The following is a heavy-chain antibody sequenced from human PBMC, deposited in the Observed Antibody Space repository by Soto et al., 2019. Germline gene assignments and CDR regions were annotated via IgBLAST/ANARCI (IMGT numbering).Heavy chain of an antibody. CDR1: GGSFSGYY. CDR2: INHSGST. V-gene: IGHV4-34*01. CDR3: ARAHVNRIAARARGYYYYMDV. J-gene: IGHJ6*03. Sequence: SETLSLTCAVYGGSFSGYYWSWIRQPPGKGLEWIGEINHSGSTNYNPSLKSRVTISVDTSKNQFSLKLSSVTAADTAVYYCARAHVNRIAARARGYYYYMDVWGKGTTVTVSS. D-gene: IGHD6-6*01.